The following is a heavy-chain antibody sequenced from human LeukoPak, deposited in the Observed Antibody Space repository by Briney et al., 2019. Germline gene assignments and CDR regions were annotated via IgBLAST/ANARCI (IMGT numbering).Heavy chain of an antibody. CDR2: IYYSGGT. CDR3: YMDV. Sequence: KPSQTLSLTCTVSGGSISSSSNYWGWIRQPPGKGLEWIGTIYYSGGTYYNPSLKSRVTISVDTSKLQFSLMLTSVYCARHGSYYYYMDVWGKGTTVTVSS. V-gene: IGHV4-39*01. CDR1: GGSISSSSNY. J-gene: IGHJ6*03. D-gene: IGHD2-8*02.